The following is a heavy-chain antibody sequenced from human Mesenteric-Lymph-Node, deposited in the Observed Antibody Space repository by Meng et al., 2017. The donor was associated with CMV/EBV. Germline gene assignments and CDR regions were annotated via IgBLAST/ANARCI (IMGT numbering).Heavy chain of an antibody. CDR1: GFTVSSNY. CDR3: AKDCYLRGTRPQGYFDS. CDR2: IYSGGST. V-gene: IGHV3-53*01. Sequence: GESLKISCAASGFTVSSNYMSWVRQAPGKGLEWVSVIYSGGSTYYADSVKGRFTISRDNSKNTLYLQMNSLRAEDTAIYYCAKDCYLRGTRPQGYFDSWGQGTLVTVSS. J-gene: IGHJ4*02. D-gene: IGHD2-15*01.